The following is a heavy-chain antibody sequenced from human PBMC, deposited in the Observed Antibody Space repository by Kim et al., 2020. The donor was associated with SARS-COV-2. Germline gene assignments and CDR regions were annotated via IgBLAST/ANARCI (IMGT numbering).Heavy chain of an antibody. Sequence: SGPTLVNPTQTLTLTCTFSGFSLSTSGMCVSWIRQPPGKALEWLALIDWDDDKYYSTSLKTRLTISKDTSKNQVVLTMTNMDPVDTATYYCARITGWWFGEAYYGMDVWGQGTTVTVSS. CDR3: ARITGWWFGEAYYGMDV. CDR2: IDWDDDK. D-gene: IGHD3-10*01. CDR1: GFSLSTSGMC. V-gene: IGHV2-70*01. J-gene: IGHJ6*02.